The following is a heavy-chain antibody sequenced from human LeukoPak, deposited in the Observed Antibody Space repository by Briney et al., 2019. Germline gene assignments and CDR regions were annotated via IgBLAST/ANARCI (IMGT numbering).Heavy chain of an antibody. CDR2: ISYDGSNK. CDR3: AKDSSSGLFYFDC. Sequence: GRSLRLPCAASGFTFSSYGMHWVRQAPGKGLEWVAVISYDGSNKYYADSVKGRFTISRDNSKNTLYLQMNSLRAEDTAVYYCAKDSSSGLFYFDCWGQGTLVTVSS. V-gene: IGHV3-30*18. J-gene: IGHJ4*02. D-gene: IGHD3-22*01. CDR1: GFTFSSYG.